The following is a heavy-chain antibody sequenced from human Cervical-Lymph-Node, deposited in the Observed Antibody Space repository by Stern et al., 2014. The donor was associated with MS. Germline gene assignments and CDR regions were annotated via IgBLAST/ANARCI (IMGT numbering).Heavy chain of an antibody. V-gene: IGHV3-53*01. CDR1: GFTVSSSY. Sequence: VQLVDSGGGLIQPGGSLRLSCAASGFTVSSSYMSWVRQAPGKGLEWVSALHNGGATYYADSVKGRFTISRDNSKNTLYFQMSSLRAEDTAVYYCARVGRGYISGYSFDYWAQGTLVTVSS. J-gene: IGHJ4*02. CDR3: ARVGRGYISGYSFDY. D-gene: IGHD5-18*01. CDR2: LHNGGAT.